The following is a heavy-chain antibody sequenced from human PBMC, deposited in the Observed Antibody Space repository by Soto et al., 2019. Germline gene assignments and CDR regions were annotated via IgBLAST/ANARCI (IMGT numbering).Heavy chain of an antibody. CDR1: AGSISSGGYS. Sequence: KTSETLSLTCAVSAGSISSGGYSWSWIRQPPGKGLECIWYIYHSGSTYYNPSLKSRVTISLDRSKNQFSLNLRSVTAAATAVHYPGGVRGVTGVHDYWGQGTLVTVSS. CDR3: GGVRGVTGVHDY. CDR2: IYHSGST. D-gene: IGHD3-3*01. J-gene: IGHJ4*02. V-gene: IGHV4-30-2*01.